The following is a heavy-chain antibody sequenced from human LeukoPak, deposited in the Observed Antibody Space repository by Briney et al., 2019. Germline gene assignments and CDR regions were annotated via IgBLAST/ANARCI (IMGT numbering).Heavy chain of an antibody. CDR2: IYYSGRT. CDR3: ARWTTVTHDY. Sequence: SETLSLTCTVSGGXITTYYWSWIRQPPGKGLEWIGYIYYSGRTNFNPSLKSRVTISLDTSKNQFSLKLSSVTAADTAVYYCARWTTVTHDYWGQGTLVTVSS. CDR1: GGXITTYY. J-gene: IGHJ4*02. D-gene: IGHD4-17*01. V-gene: IGHV4-59*08.